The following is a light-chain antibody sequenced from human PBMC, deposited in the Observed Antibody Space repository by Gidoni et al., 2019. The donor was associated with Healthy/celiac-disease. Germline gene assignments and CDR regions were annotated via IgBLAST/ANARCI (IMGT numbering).Light chain of an antibody. Sequence: QSALTQPASVSGSPGQSITISCTGTSSDVGGYNYVSWYQQHPGKAPKPMIYDVSNRPSGVSNRFSGSKSGNTASLTISGLQAEDEADYYCSSYTSSSTGVVFGGGTKLTVL. V-gene: IGLV2-14*03. J-gene: IGLJ2*01. CDR1: SSDVGGYNY. CDR2: DVS. CDR3: SSYTSSSTGVV.